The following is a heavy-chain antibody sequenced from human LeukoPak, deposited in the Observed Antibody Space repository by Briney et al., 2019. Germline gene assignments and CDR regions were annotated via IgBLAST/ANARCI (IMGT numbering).Heavy chain of an antibody. V-gene: IGHV3-23*01. D-gene: IGHD6-19*01. J-gene: IGHJ4*02. Sequence: GGSLRLSCAASGFTFSGYAMSWVRQAPGKGLEWVSAISGSGGSTYNADSVKGRFTISRDNSKNTLYLQMDCLRAEDTAVYYCAKKQWLQYFDYWGQGTLVSVST. CDR3: AKKQWLQYFDY. CDR2: ISGSGGST. CDR1: GFTFSGYA.